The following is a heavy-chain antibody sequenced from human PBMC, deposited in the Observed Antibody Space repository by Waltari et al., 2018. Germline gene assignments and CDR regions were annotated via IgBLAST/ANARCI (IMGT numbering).Heavy chain of an antibody. CDR1: GLPFRNNF. CDR2: INPSGGST. Sequence: QVHLVQSGAEVKMPGASVKVSCKASGLPFRNNFFHLVRQAPGQGLEWMGIINPSGGSTSYAHKFQGRVSMTRDTSTTTLFLELSSLRFDDSAVYYCARDGDDHAFDIWGQGTMVTVSS. J-gene: IGHJ3*02. CDR3: ARDGDDHAFDI. V-gene: IGHV1-46*01. D-gene: IGHD7-27*01.